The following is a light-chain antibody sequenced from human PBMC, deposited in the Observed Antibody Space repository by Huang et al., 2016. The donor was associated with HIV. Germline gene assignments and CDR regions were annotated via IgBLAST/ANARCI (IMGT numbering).Light chain of an antibody. CDR1: RSVYASSTERDY. Sequence: DIVMTQSPDSLAVSLGARATLHCRSSRSVYASSTERDYLAWFQQRPGQPPKLLLFWASTREDGVPARCSGSGSGTDFTLTIANLRAEDEAIYYCQQYYSSPQTFGQGT. V-gene: IGKV4-1*01. CDR3: QQYYSSPQT. CDR2: WAS. J-gene: IGKJ1*01.